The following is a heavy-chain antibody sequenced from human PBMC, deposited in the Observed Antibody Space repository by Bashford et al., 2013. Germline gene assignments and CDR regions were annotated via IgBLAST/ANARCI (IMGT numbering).Heavy chain of an antibody. V-gene: IGHV3-74*01. J-gene: IGHJ4*02. CDR1: GFTLSSYW. CDR2: INSDGSST. CDR3: ARDKGRFDY. D-gene: IGHD2-15*01. Sequence: GGSLRLSCAASGFTLSSYWMHWVAKLQGRGWVWVSRINSDGSSTSYADSVKGRFTISRDNAKNSLYLQMNNLRAEDTAVYYCARDKGRFDYWGQGTLVTVSS.